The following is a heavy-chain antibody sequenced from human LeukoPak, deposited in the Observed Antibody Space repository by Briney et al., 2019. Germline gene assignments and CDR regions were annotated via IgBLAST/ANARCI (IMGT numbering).Heavy chain of an antibody. J-gene: IGHJ4*02. V-gene: IGHV3-30-3*01. Sequence: GGSLRLSCAASGFTSSSYAMHWVRQAPGRGLEWVAVISYDGSNKYYADSVKGRFTISRDNSKNTLYLQMNSLRAEDTAVYYCAKDSSYGLYLFDYWGQGTLVTVSS. D-gene: IGHD5-18*01. CDR1: GFTSSSYA. CDR2: ISYDGSNK. CDR3: AKDSSYGLYLFDY.